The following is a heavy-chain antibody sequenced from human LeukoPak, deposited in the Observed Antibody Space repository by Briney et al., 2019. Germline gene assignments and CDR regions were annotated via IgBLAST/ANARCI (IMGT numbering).Heavy chain of an antibody. CDR2: ISYDGSNK. J-gene: IGHJ4*02. CDR1: GFTFSSYG. V-gene: IGHV3-30*18. D-gene: IGHD6-13*01. Sequence: QPGRSLRLSCAASGFTFSSYGMHWVRQAPGKGLEWVAVISYDGSNKYYADSVKGRFTTSRDNSKNTLYLQMNSLRAEDTAVYYCAKDGMAAAASGYFDYWGQGTLVTVSS. CDR3: AKDGMAAAASGYFDY.